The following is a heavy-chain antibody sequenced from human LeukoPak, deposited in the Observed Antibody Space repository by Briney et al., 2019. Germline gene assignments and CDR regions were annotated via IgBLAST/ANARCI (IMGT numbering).Heavy chain of an antibody. CDR2: IDPDGSPT. D-gene: IGHD2-8*02. CDR1: GFTLSDYW. J-gene: IGHJ6*02. V-gene: IGHV3-74*01. CDR3: TRVQAGRSGLMDV. Sequence: GGSLRLSCAASGFTLSDYWMHRVRHVPGEGLVWVPLIDPDGSPTNYADSVKGRFTTSRDNAKNNLYLQMNSLRAEDTALYYCTRVQAGRSGLMDVWGRGTTVTVSS.